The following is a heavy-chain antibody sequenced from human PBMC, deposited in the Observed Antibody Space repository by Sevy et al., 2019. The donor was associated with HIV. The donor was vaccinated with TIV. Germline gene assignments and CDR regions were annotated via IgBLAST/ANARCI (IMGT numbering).Heavy chain of an antibody. CDR2: ISGSGTST. CDR3: GKVSIFGVGGFYDY. J-gene: IGHJ4*02. V-gene: IGHV3-23*01. Sequence: GGSLRLSCAASGFSFSTYAMTWVRQALGKGLEWVSGISGSGTSTYYTDSVKGRFTISRDNSKNTVYLQMNNLRAEDTAVYYCGKVSIFGVGGFYDYWGQGTLVTVSS. CDR1: GFSFSTYA. D-gene: IGHD3-3*01.